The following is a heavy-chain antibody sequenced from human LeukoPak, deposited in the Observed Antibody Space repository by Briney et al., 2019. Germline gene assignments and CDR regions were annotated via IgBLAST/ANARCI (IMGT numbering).Heavy chain of an antibody. CDR1: GGSISSYY. CDR2: VYYSGST. Sequence: PSETLSLTCSASGGSISSYYWSWTRQPPGKGLEWIGYVYYSGSTSYNPSLRGRVTISIDTSKNQFSLKLNSVTAADTAVYYCAGGSAGVGSINYWGQGSLVTVSS. D-gene: IGHD1-26*01. CDR3: AGGSAGVGSINY. J-gene: IGHJ4*02. V-gene: IGHV4-59*01.